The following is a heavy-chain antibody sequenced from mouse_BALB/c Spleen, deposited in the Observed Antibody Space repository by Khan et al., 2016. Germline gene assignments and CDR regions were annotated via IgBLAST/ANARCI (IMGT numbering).Heavy chain of an antibody. D-gene: IGHD2-1*01. V-gene: IGHV14-3*02. Sequence: VQLQQSGAELVKPGASVKLSCTASGFNIKDTYMHWVKQRPEQGLEWIGRIDPANGNTKYDPKFQGKATITADTSSNTAYLQLSSLTSEDTAVYYCARDGNYGDYSDYWGQGTTLTVSS. CDR1: GFNIKDTY. J-gene: IGHJ2*01. CDR3: ARDGNYGDYSDY. CDR2: IDPANGNT.